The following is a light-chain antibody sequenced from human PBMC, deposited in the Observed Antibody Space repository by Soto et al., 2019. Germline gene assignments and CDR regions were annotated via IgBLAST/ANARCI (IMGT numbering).Light chain of an antibody. Sequence: QSVLTQPASVSGSPGQSITISCTGTSSDVGSYNLVSWFRQHPGKAPKFMIYEVSKRPSGVSTRFSGSKSGNTASLTISGLQAEDEADYYCCSYAGTTTWVFGGGTKLTVL. CDR1: SSDVGSYNL. CDR3: CSYAGTTTWV. CDR2: EVS. J-gene: IGLJ3*02. V-gene: IGLV2-23*02.